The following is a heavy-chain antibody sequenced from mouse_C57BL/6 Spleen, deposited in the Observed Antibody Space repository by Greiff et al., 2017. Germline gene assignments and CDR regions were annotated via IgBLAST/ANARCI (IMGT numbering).Heavy chain of an antibody. V-gene: IGHV5-17*01. Sequence: EVKLMESGGGLVKPGGSLKLSCAASGFTFSDYGMHWVRQAPEKGLEWVAYISSGSSTIYYADTVTGRFTISRDNAKNTLFLQMTSLRSEDTAMYYCARGGSTWYFDVWGTGTTVTVSS. D-gene: IGHD1-1*01. J-gene: IGHJ1*03. CDR1: GFTFSDYG. CDR3: ARGGSTWYFDV. CDR2: ISSGSSTI.